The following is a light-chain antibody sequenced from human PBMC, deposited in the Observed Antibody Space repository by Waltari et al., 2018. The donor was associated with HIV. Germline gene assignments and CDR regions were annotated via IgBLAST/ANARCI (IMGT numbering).Light chain of an antibody. CDR2: GAS. J-gene: IGKJ1*01. Sequence: EIVMTQSPATLSVSPGERVTLSCRASQNVITNSAWYQQKPGQAPSLLIYGASTRASGIPARFTGGGSGSDFTLTINSLQSEDCGLYYCQQYNGWPRTFGQGTKV. CDR1: QNVITN. CDR3: QQYNGWPRT. V-gene: IGKV3-15*01.